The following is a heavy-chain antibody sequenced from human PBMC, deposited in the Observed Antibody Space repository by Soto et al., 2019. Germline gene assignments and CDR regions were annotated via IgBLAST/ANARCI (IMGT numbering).Heavy chain of an antibody. V-gene: IGHV4-34*01. CDR1: GGSFSGYY. Sequence: QVQLQQWGAGLLKPSETLSLTCAVYGGSFSGYYWSWIRQPPGKGLEWIGEINHSGSTNYNPSLKSRVTISVDTSKNQFSLKLSSVTAADTAVYYCARILNYYGSGSYSIYYYYYMDVWGKGTTVTVSS. D-gene: IGHD3-10*01. CDR2: INHSGST. CDR3: ARILNYYGSGSYSIYYYYYMDV. J-gene: IGHJ6*03.